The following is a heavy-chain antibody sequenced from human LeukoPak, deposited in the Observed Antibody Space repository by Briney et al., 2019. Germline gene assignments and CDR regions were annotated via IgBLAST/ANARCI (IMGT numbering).Heavy chain of an antibody. CDR1: GGSITGYY. V-gene: IGHV4-34*01. Sequence: SETLSLTCAVYGGSITGYYWSWIRQTPGRGLEWVGEIHYTGATSYNPSLKSRATISTDTSKNQFALRLSSVTAADTAVYYCARGNILTGYCFDLWGQGALVTVTS. CDR3: ARGNILTGYCFDL. J-gene: IGHJ4*02. D-gene: IGHD3-9*01. CDR2: IHYTGAT.